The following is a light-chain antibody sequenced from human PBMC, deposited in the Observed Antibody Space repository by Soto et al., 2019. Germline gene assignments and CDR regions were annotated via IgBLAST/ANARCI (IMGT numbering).Light chain of an antibody. CDR2: AAS. J-gene: IGKJ5*01. CDR1: QSISTY. V-gene: IGKV1-39*01. Sequence: DIQMTQPPSSLSASVGDRLSITCRASQSISTYLNWYQQKPGKAPKVLIYAASSLQSGAPSRFGGSGSGTDFTLTISNLQPEDFATYYCQQSYSTPNTFGQGTRLEI. CDR3: QQSYSTPNT.